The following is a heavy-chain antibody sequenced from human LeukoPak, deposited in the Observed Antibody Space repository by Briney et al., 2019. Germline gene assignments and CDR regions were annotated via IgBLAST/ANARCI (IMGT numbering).Heavy chain of an antibody. V-gene: IGHV6-1*01. CDR1: GDSVSSNSAA. CDR3: ARGEGRGGSVAGLTLDY. D-gene: IGHD6-19*01. CDR2: TYYRSKWYN. J-gene: IGHJ4*02. Sequence: SQTLSLTCAISGDSVSSNSAAWNWIRQSPSRGLEWLGRTYYRSKWYNGYAVSVKSRITINPDTSKNQFSLQLNSVTPEDTAVYYCARGEGRGGSVAGLTLDYWGQGTLVTVSS.